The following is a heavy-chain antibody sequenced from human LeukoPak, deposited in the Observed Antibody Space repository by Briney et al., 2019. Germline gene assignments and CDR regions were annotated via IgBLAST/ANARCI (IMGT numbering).Heavy chain of an antibody. Sequence: SVKVSCKASGFTFTSSAVQWVRQARGQRLEWIGWIVVGSGNTNYAQKFQERVTITRDMSTSTAYMELSSLRSEDTAVYYCAAVSYYDSSVCCGDHDAFDIWGQGAMVTVSS. V-gene: IGHV1-58*01. J-gene: IGHJ3*02. D-gene: IGHD3-22*01. CDR1: GFTFTSSA. CDR3: AAVSYYDSSVCCGDHDAFDI. CDR2: IVVGSGNT.